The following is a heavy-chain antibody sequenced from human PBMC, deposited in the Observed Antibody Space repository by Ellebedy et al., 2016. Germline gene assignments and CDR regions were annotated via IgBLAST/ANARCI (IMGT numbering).Heavy chain of an antibody. CDR3: TTEDSGYDLDP. CDR2: IKSKTDGGTT. Sequence: GESLKISCAASGFTFSNAWMSWVRQAPGKGLEWVGRIKSKTDGGTTDYAAPVKGRFTISRDDSKNTLYLQMNSLKTEDTAVYYCTTEDSGYDLDPWGQGTLVTVSS. D-gene: IGHD5-12*01. CDR1: GFTFSNAW. J-gene: IGHJ5*02. V-gene: IGHV3-15*01.